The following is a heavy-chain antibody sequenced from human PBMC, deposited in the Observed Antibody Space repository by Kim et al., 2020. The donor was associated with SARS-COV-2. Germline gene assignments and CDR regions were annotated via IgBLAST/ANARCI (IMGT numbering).Heavy chain of an antibody. Sequence: GGSLRLSCAASEFTFSSYDMSWVRQAPGKGLEWVSTFSYSGGSTYYTDSVKGRLTISRDNSKNTLYLQMNSLRADDTAVYYCAKRGSRVGLDSWGQGTLV. CDR2: FSYSGGST. V-gene: IGHV3-23*01. CDR1: EFTFSSYD. D-gene: IGHD2-15*01. CDR3: AKRGSRVGLDS. J-gene: IGHJ5*01.